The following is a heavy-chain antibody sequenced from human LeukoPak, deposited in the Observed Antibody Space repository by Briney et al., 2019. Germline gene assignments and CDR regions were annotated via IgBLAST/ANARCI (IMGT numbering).Heavy chain of an antibody. J-gene: IGHJ6*04. CDR1: GYTFTSYA. D-gene: IGHD4-17*01. CDR2: INAGNGNT. CDR3: ARDLYGDYDYYYYGMDV. Sequence: ASVKVSCKASGYTFTSYAMHWVRQAPGQRLEWMGWINAGNGNTKYSQKFQGRVTITRDTSASTAYMELSSLRSEDKAVYYCARDLYGDYDYYYYGMDVWGKGTTVTVSS. V-gene: IGHV1-3*01.